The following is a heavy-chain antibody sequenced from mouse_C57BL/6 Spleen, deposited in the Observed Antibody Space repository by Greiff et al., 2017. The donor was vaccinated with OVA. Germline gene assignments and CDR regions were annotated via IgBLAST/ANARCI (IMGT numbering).Heavy chain of an antibody. J-gene: IGHJ2*01. Sequence: VQLQQSGPELVKPGASVNISCKASGYAFSSSWMNWVKQRPGKGLEWIGRIYPGDGDTNYNGKFKGKATLTADKSSSTAYMQLSSLTSEDSAVYFCASPVFDYWGQGTTLTVSS. CDR1: GYAFSSSW. CDR3: ASPVFDY. CDR2: IYPGDGDT. V-gene: IGHV1-82*01.